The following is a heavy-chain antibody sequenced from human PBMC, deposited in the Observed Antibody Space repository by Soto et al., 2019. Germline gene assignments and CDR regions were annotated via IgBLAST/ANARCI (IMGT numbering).Heavy chain of an antibody. CDR3: AREGAAAGTHYYYYGMDV. J-gene: IGHJ6*02. CDR1: GGSVSSGSYY. Sequence: SETLSLTCTVSGGSVSSGSYYWSWIRQPPGKGLEWIGRIYTSGSTNYNPSLKSRVTMSVDTSKNQFSLKLSSVTAADTAVYYCAREGAAAGTHYYYYGMDVWGQGTTVTV. D-gene: IGHD6-13*01. V-gene: IGHV4-61*01. CDR2: IYTSGST.